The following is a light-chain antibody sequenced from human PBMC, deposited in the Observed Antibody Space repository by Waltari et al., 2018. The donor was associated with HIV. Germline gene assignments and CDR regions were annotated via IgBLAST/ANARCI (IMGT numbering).Light chain of an antibody. CDR1: ISDVGGSNS. V-gene: IGLV2-14*03. J-gene: IGLJ2*01. CDR2: DGS. CDR3: SSYTSSSTVV. Sequence: QSALTQPASVSGSPGQSLTISCTGTISDVGGSNSVSLSQQHPGKAPTLMIYDGSNRPSGVSNRFSGSKSGNTASLTISGRQAEDEADYYCSSYTSSSTVVFGGGTKLTVL.